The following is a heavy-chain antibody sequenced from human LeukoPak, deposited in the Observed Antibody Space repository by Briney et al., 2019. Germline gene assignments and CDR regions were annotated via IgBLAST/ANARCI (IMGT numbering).Heavy chain of an antibody. CDR1: GYTFSSYY. D-gene: IGHD1-26*01. Sequence: ASVKVSCKASGYTFSSYYMHWVRQAPGQGLEWMGVINPSGGTTTYAQKFQGRVTMTRDTSISTAYMELSRLRSDDTAVYYCARDPGAGDYYFDYWGQGTLVTVSS. CDR3: ARDPGAGDYYFDY. CDR2: INPSGGTT. J-gene: IGHJ4*02. V-gene: IGHV1-46*01.